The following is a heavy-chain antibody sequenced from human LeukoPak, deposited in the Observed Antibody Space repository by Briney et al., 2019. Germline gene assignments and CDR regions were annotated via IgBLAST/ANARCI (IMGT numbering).Heavy chain of an antibody. CDR1: GFTFSNYG. Sequence: PGRSLRLSCAASGFTFSNYGMHWVRQAPGKGLEWVAVIWYDGSNKYYADSVKGRFTISRDDSKNTLSLQMTSLRAEDTALYYCTRDITSNYFDYWGQGTLVTVSS. D-gene: IGHD1-20*01. J-gene: IGHJ4*02. V-gene: IGHV3-33*01. CDR2: IWYDGSNK. CDR3: TRDITSNYFDY.